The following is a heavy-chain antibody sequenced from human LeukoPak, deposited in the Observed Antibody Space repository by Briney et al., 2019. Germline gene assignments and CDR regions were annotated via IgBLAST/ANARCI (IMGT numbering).Heavy chain of an antibody. CDR1: GGSIGSYY. J-gene: IGHJ3*02. V-gene: IGHV4-59*01. Sequence: SETLSLTCTVSGGSIGSYYWSWSRQPPGERRGRGVYIFYTGSTNYNSSLKSRVTISIGTSKNQFSLKLSSVSAADTAVYHCARAGFFYDTSGYNDAFDIWGQGTMVTVSS. CDR2: IFYTGST. CDR3: ARAGFFYDTSGYNDAFDI. D-gene: IGHD3-22*01.